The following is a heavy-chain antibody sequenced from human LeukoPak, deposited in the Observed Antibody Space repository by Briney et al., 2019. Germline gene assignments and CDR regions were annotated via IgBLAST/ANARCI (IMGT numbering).Heavy chain of an antibody. CDR2: IYSDGRT. Sequence: GGSLTLTCAASGFTVSSTYLSWVRQAPGRGLEWVSVIYSDGRTYYADSLKGRFTISRDSSKDTVYLQMNSLRVEDTPVYYCARGPRGDYWGGGTGVTVSS. V-gene: IGHV3-53*01. CDR3: ARGPRGDY. D-gene: IGHD3-16*01. J-gene: IGHJ4*02. CDR1: GFTVSSTY.